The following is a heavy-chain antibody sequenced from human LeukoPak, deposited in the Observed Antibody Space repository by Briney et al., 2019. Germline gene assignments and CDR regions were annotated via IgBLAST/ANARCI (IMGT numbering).Heavy chain of an antibody. D-gene: IGHD4/OR15-4a*01. Sequence: GRSLRLSCVASGFTFSNYWMTWFRQTPGKGLEWVGNINQDGSEKYYLDSVRGRFTISRDNSKNTLYLQMNSLRAEDTAVYYCARRAGAYSHPYDYWGQGTLVTVSS. V-gene: IGHV3-7*03. CDR3: ARRAGAYSHPYDY. CDR2: INQDGSEK. CDR1: GFTFSNYW. J-gene: IGHJ4*02.